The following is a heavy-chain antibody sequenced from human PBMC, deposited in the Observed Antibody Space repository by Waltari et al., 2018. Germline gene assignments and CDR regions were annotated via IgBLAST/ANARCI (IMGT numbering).Heavy chain of an antibody. D-gene: IGHD6-13*01. J-gene: IGHJ4*02. CDR3: ARGSSSGWYGYFDY. CDR1: GGSLKTYY. Sequence: QVQLQESGLGLVKPSETLSPTCTVSGGSLKTYYWSWIRQPPGKGLEWIGYTSDTGSTNYNPSLKSRVTISVDTSKNQFSLKLSSVTAADTAVYYCARGSSSGWYGYFDYWGQGTRVTVSS. V-gene: IGHV4-59*01. CDR2: TSDTGST.